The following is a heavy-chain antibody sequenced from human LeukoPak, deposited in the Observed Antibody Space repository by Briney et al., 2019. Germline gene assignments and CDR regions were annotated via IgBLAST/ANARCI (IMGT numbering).Heavy chain of an antibody. CDR3: ARNTITGYYYGMDV. CDR2: ISSSSSYI. Sequence: KPGGSLRLSCAASGFTFSSYSMNWVRQAPGKGLEWVSSISSSSSYIYYADSVKGRFTISRDNAKNSLYLRMNSLRAEDTAVFYCARNTITGYYYGMDVWGQGTTVTVSS. V-gene: IGHV3-21*01. J-gene: IGHJ6*02. D-gene: IGHD3-10*01. CDR1: GFTFSSYS.